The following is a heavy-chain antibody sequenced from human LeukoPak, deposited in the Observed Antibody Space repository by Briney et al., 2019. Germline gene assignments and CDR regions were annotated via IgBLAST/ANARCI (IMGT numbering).Heavy chain of an antibody. J-gene: IGHJ4*02. D-gene: IGHD3-3*01. CDR3: ARQTIFGVLFDY. CDR2: IYYSGST. CDR1: GGSINSYH. V-gene: IGHV4-59*01. Sequence: SETLSLTCTVSGGSINSYHWSWIRQPPRKGLPRIGYIYYSGSTNYNPSLKSRVTISVDTSKNQFSLKLSSVTAADTAVYYCARQTIFGVLFDYWGQGTLVTVSS.